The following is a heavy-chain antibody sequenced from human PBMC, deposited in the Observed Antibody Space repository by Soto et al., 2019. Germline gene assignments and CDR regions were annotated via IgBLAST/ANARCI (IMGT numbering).Heavy chain of an antibody. D-gene: IGHD1-26*01. CDR3: ARESSGSPDAFDI. J-gene: IGHJ3*02. CDR1: GYTFTGYY. V-gene: IGHV1-2*02. CDR2: INPNSGGT. Sequence: GASVKVSCKASGYTFTGYYMHWVRQAPGQGLEWMGWINPNSGGTNYAQKFQGGVTMTRDTSISTAYMELSRLRSDDTAVYYCARESSGSPDAFDIWGQGTMVTVSS.